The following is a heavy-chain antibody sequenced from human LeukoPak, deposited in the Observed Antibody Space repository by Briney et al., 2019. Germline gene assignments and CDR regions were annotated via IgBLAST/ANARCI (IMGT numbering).Heavy chain of an antibody. Sequence: ASAKVSCKASGYTFTSYDINWVRQATGQGLEWMGWMNPNSGNTGYAQKFQGRVTMTRNTSISTAYMELSSLRSEDTAVYYCAQFCSGGSCLLDDYWGQGTLVTVSS. D-gene: IGHD2-15*01. V-gene: IGHV1-8*01. J-gene: IGHJ4*02. CDR3: AQFCSGGSCLLDDY. CDR1: GYTFTSYD. CDR2: MNPNSGNT.